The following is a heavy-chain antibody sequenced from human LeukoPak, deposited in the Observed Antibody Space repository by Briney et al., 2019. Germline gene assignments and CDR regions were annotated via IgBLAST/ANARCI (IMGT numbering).Heavy chain of an antibody. Sequence: GGSLRLSCAASGFTFSSYAMHWVRQAPGKGLEWVAVISYDGSNKYYADSVKGRFTISRDNSKNTLYLQMNSLRAEDTAVYYCANALFDSSGIDYWGQGTLVTVSS. CDR2: ISYDGSNK. D-gene: IGHD3-22*01. J-gene: IGHJ4*02. CDR3: ANALFDSSGIDY. CDR1: GFTFSSYA. V-gene: IGHV3-30*04.